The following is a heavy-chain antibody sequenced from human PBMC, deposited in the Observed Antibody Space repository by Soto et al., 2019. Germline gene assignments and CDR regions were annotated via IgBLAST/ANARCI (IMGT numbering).Heavy chain of an antibody. CDR2: ISGGGETI. Sequence: QVQLVESGGGLVKPGGSLRLSCAASGFTFSDLYMTWIRQAPGKGLEWVSYISGGGETIYYGDSVKGRFTVSRDNARKSLYLQMKGLRAEDTAVYYCASDPYYYASGYWGQGTLVTVSS. CDR3: ASDPYYYASGY. CDR1: GFTFSDLY. J-gene: IGHJ4*02. D-gene: IGHD3-10*01. V-gene: IGHV3-11*01.